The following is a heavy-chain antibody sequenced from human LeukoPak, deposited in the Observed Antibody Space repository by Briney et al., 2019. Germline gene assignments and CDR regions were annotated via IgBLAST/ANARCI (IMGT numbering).Heavy chain of an antibody. CDR2: INHSGST. CDR1: GGSFSGYY. J-gene: IGHJ3*02. D-gene: IGHD3-3*01. Sequence: SSETLSLTCAVYGGSFSGYYWSWIRQPPGKGLGWIGEINHSGSTNYNPSLKSRVTISVDTSKNQFSLKLSSVTAADTAVYYCARPLRFLEWLLPDAFDIWGQGTMVTVSS. CDR3: ARPLRFLEWLLPDAFDI. V-gene: IGHV4-34*01.